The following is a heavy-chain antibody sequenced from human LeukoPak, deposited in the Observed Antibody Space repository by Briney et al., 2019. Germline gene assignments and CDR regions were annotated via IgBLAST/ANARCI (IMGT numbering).Heavy chain of an antibody. CDR1: GFSFSSYW. Sequence: HPGGSLRLSSAASGFSFSSYWMSWVRQAPGKGLEWVANIKQDGSEKYYVDSVKGRFSISRDIAKNSLYLQTHSLRAEDTAVYYCARVVAVVPAATGPYDAFDIWGQGTMVTVSS. J-gene: IGHJ3*02. CDR2: IKQDGSEK. CDR3: ARVVAVVPAATGPYDAFDI. V-gene: IGHV3-7*01. D-gene: IGHD2-2*01.